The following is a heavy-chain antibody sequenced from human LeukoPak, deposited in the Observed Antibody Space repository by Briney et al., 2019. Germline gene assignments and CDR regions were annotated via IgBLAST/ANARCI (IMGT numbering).Heavy chain of an antibody. V-gene: IGHV1-69*13. Sequence: SVKVSCKASGGTFSNYGISWVRQAPGQGLEWMGGIIPIFGTTNYAQKFQGRVTITADESTSTAYMELSSLRSEDTAVYCCASFLVSGLDATNKYYYYYGMDVWGQGTTVTVSS. CDR1: GGTFSNYG. D-gene: IGHD2-15*01. CDR3: ASFLVSGLDATNKYYYYYGMDV. CDR2: IIPIFGTT. J-gene: IGHJ6*02.